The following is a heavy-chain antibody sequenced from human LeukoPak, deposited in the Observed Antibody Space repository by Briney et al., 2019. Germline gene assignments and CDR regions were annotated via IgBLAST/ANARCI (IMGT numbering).Heavy chain of an antibody. V-gene: IGHV7-4-1*02. D-gene: IGHD5-18*01. CDR1: GYTFTSYA. J-gene: IGHJ4*02. Sequence: ASVKVSCKASGYTFTSYAMNWVRQAPGQGLEWMGWINTNTGNPTYAQGFTGRFVFSLDTSVSTAYLQISSLKAEDTAVYYCASRTGRGYSYGYFDYWGQGTLVTVSS. CDR2: INTNTGNP. CDR3: ASRTGRGYSYGYFDY.